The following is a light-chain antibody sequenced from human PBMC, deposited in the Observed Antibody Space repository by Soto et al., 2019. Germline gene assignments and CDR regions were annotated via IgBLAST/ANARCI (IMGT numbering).Light chain of an antibody. Sequence: DIVMTQSPLSLPVIPGEPASISCRSSESLLHTLGHTYLEWYLQKPGQSPQLLIYLGSNRASGVPDRFSGSGSGTDFTLNISRVEPEDVGIYYCMQALETPRFGQGTKVEIK. CDR1: ESLLHTLGHTY. V-gene: IGKV2-28*01. J-gene: IGKJ1*01. CDR2: LGS. CDR3: MQALETPR.